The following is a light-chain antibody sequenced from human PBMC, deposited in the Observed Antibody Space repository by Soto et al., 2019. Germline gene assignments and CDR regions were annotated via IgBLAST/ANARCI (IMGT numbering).Light chain of an antibody. CDR3: SSYAGNKIHYV. CDR1: STDVGGYNY. CDR2: EVS. Sequence: QSVLTQPPSASGSAGQSVTISCPGTSTDVGGYNYVSWYQQHPGKAPKLMIYEVSKRPSGVPDRFSGSKSGNTASLTVSGLQAEDEADYYCSSYAGNKIHYVFGTGTKVTVL. V-gene: IGLV2-8*01. J-gene: IGLJ1*01.